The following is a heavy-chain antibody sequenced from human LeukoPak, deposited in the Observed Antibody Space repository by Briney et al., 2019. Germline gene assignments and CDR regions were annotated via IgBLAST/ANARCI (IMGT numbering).Heavy chain of an antibody. V-gene: IGHV5-51*01. D-gene: IGHD5-24*01. CDR3: ARRGEMATIKNFDY. CDR1: GYTFTAFW. CDR2: IYPGDSDT. Sequence: GDSLKISCKASGYTFTAFWIGWIRQVPGKGLEWMGNIYPGDSDTRYSPSFQGQVTISADKSISTAHLQWSSLKASDTAMYYCARRGEMATIKNFDYWGQGTLVTVSS. J-gene: IGHJ4*02.